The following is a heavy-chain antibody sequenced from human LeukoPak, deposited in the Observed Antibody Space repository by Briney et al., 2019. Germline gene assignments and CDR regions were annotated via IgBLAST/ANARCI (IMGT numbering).Heavy chain of an antibody. CDR3: ARDDPLRVTATLDY. V-gene: IGHV4-4*07. Sequence: PSETLSLTCSVSGGSSNSNFWSWVRQPAGKGLEWIGRIYTSGSTNYNPSLKSRVTMSVDTSKTQFSLRLSSVTAADTAVYYCARDDPLRVTATLDYWGQGILVTVSS. D-gene: IGHD2-21*02. CDR1: GGSSNSNF. CDR2: IYTSGST. J-gene: IGHJ4*02.